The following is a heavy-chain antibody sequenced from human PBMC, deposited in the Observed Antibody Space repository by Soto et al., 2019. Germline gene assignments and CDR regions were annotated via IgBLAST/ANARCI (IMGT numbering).Heavy chain of an antibody. D-gene: IGHD3-22*01. J-gene: IGHJ4*02. Sequence: PGESLKISCKASGSSFASQWIGWVRQVPGKGLEWMGVIFPGDSETRYSPSFQGQVTISADKSITTAYLQWSSLKASDTAMYYCARQRLWGTSGYYYFENWGQGTQVTVSS. V-gene: IGHV5-51*01. CDR2: IFPGDSET. CDR3: ARQRLWGTSGYYYFEN. CDR1: GSSFASQW.